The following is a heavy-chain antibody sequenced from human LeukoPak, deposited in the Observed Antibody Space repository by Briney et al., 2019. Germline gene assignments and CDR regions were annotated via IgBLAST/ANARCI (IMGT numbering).Heavy chain of an antibody. V-gene: IGHV3-23*01. J-gene: IGHJ4*02. CDR3: ARRWFGELWRFDY. D-gene: IGHD3-10*01. CDR2: ISGSGSTI. Sequence: GGSLRLSCAASGFAFSSYAMSWVRQAPGKGLEWVSAISGSGSTIYYADSVKGRFTISRDNAKNSLYLQMNSLRAEDTAVYYCARRWFGELWRFDYWGQGTLVTVSS. CDR1: GFAFSSYA.